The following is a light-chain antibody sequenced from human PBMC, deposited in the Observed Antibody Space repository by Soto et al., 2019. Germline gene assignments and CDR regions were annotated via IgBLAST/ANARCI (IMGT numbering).Light chain of an antibody. CDR3: CSYAGVSTFV. V-gene: IGLV2-23*02. CDR1: SSDVGSYDL. J-gene: IGLJ1*01. CDR2: EVT. Sequence: QSVLTQPASVSGSPGQSITISCTGTSSDVGSYDLVSWYQQHPGKAPRLIIYEVTKRPSGVSNRFSGSKSGSTASLTFSWLQAEDEADYFCCSYAGVSTFVFGTGTKVTV.